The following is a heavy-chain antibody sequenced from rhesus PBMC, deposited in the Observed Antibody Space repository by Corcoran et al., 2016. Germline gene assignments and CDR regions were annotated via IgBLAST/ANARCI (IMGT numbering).Heavy chain of an antibody. V-gene: IGHV4-76*01. CDR1: GGSISSGYA. J-gene: IGHJ6*01. D-gene: IGHD5-42*01. CDR2: IYGSSGST. Sequence: QVQLQESGPGVVKPSETLSLTCAVSGGSISSGYAWSWLRQPPGKGLEWIGYIYGSSGSTNYNPSLKNRVTISKDASKNQFSLKLSSVTAADTAVYYCARDRLGILDSWGQGVVVTVSS. CDR3: ARDRLGILDS.